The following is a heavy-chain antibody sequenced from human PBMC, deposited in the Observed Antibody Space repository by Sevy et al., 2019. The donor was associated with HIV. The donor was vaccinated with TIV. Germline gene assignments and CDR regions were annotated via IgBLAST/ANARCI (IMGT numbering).Heavy chain of an antibody. D-gene: IGHD3-10*01. CDR3: ARDRGEILRSAFKS. Sequence: GGSLRLSCAASGFTFGEYGMHWVRQAPGKGLEWVAVISHDGRNHKYNADFVKGRFTISRDNSKNMVYLHMNSLRVEDTAIYYCARDRGEILRSAFKSWGQGTLVTVSS. CDR1: GFTFGEYG. CDR2: ISHDGRNHK. J-gene: IGHJ4*02. V-gene: IGHV3-33*08.